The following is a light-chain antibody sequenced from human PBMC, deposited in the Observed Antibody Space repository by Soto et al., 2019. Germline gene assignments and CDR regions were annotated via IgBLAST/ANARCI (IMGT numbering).Light chain of an antibody. Sequence: QSVLTQPPSASGTPGQTVTISCSGSSSNIGSKNVNWYQQLPGAAPKLLIYRNNQWPSGVPDRFSGSKSGTSASLAISGLQSEDEGDYSCAAWDESLNGVVFGGGTKLTVL. CDR1: SSNIGSKN. CDR3: AAWDESLNGVV. J-gene: IGLJ2*01. V-gene: IGLV1-44*01. CDR2: RNN.